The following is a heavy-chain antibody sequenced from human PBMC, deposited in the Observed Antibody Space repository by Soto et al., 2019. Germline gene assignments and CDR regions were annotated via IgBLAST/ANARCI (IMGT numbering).Heavy chain of an antibody. D-gene: IGHD6-19*01. CDR2: ISGSGGST. CDR3: ATLAGKPGFDC. Sequence: GGSLRLSCSASGFTFKTYAMSWVRQAPGKGLEWVSGISGSGGSTNYADSVKGRFTISRDNSKNTLYLQMNSLRAEDTAVYYCATLAGKPGFDCWGKGSLVTVSS. CDR1: GFTFKTYA. J-gene: IGHJ4*02. V-gene: IGHV3-23*01.